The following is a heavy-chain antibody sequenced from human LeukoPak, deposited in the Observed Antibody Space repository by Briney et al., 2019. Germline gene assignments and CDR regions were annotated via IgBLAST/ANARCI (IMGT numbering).Heavy chain of an antibody. V-gene: IGHV1-2*02. CDR3: ARGFQNFITGTFDY. J-gene: IGHJ4*02. Sequence: ASVKVSCKASGYTFTGYYMHWVRQAPGQGLEWMGWINPNSGGTNYAQKFQGRVTMTRDTSISTAYMELSRLRSDDTAVYYCARGFQNFITGTFDYWGQGTLVTVSS. D-gene: IGHD1-7*01. CDR1: GYTFTGYY. CDR2: INPNSGGT.